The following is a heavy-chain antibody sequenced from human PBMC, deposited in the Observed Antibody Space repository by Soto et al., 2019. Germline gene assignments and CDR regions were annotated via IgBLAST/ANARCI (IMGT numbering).Heavy chain of an antibody. CDR2: ILNDASGH. J-gene: IGHJ4*02. Sequence: QVQLVESGGGVVQPGTSLRLSFAASGFTFSRHGMHWVRQTPGKGLEWLAVILNDASGHWYADSVKGRFTISRDNFENTLYLQMNGLRLEDTAMYYCARDDDYPDNGFDYWGQGTLVTVSS. D-gene: IGHD4-17*01. CDR1: GFTFSRHG. V-gene: IGHV3-33*01. CDR3: ARDDDYPDNGFDY.